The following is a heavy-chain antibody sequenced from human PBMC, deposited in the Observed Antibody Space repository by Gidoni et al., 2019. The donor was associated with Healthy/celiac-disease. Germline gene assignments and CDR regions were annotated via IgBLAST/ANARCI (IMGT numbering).Heavy chain of an antibody. D-gene: IGHD2-2*01. CDR2: INPSGGST. CDR3: ARAQDIVVVPAAITMGDWFDP. Sequence: QVQLVQSGAEVKKPGASVKVSCTASGYTFTSYYMHWVRQAPGQGLEWMGIINPSGGSTSYAQKFQGRVTMTRDTSTSTVYMELSSLRSEDTAVYYCARAQDIVVVPAAITMGDWFDPWGQGTLVTVSS. J-gene: IGHJ5*02. CDR1: GYTFTSYY. V-gene: IGHV1-46*01.